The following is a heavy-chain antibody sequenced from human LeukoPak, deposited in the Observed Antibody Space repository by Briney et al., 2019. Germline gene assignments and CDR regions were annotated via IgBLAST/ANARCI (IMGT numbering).Heavy chain of an antibody. CDR2: ISYDGSNK. CDR3: AKGTYSSSWYSDY. V-gene: IGHV3-30*04. Sequence: GGSLRLSCAASGFTFSNFAMHWVRQAPGKGREWVAVISYDGSNKYYVDSVKGRFTITRDNSKNTMSLQMISLKVEDTAVYYCAKGTYSSSWYSDYWGRGALVTVSS. CDR1: GFTFSNFA. J-gene: IGHJ4*02. D-gene: IGHD6-13*01.